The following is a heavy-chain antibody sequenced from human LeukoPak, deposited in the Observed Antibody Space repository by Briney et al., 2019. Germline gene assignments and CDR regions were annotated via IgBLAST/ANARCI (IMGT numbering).Heavy chain of an antibody. CDR2: IIPILGIA. CDR1: GYTFTSNY. Sequence: SVKVSCKASGYTFTSNYMHWVRQAPGQGLEWMGRIIPILGIANYAQKFQGRVTITADKSTSTAYMELSSLRSEDTAVYYCARIMVRGVIIYRTSYYYYGMDVWGQGTTVTVSS. D-gene: IGHD3-10*01. V-gene: IGHV1-69*02. J-gene: IGHJ6*02. CDR3: ARIMVRGVIIYRTSYYYYGMDV.